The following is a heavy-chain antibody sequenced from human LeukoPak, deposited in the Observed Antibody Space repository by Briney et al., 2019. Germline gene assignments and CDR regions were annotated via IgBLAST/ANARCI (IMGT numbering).Heavy chain of an antibody. CDR3: ARVGLYYDSSGYFVNWFDP. Sequence: GGSLRLSCAASGFTVSSNYMSWVRQAPGKGLEWVSVIYSGGSTYYADSVKGRFTISRDNSKNTLYLQMNSLRAEDTAVYYCARVGLYYDSSGYFVNWFDPWGQGTLVTVSS. D-gene: IGHD3-22*01. CDR2: IYSGGST. CDR1: GFTVSSNY. V-gene: IGHV3-66*01. J-gene: IGHJ5*02.